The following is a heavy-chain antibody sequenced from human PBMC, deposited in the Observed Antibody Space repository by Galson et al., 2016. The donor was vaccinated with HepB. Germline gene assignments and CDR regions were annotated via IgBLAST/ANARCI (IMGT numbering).Heavy chain of an antibody. V-gene: IGHV3-9*01. D-gene: IGHD3-22*01. CDR1: GFTLDHYA. CDR3: AKDSGAYYYDSSGYRRNAFDI. J-gene: IGHJ3*02. CDR2: ISWNSGSI. Sequence: SLRLSCAASGFTLDHYAMHGVRQAPGKGLEWVSGISWNSGSIGYAVSVKGRFTISRDNAKNSRYLQMNSLRAGDTALYYCAKDSGAYYYDSSGYRRNAFDIWGQGTMVTVSS.